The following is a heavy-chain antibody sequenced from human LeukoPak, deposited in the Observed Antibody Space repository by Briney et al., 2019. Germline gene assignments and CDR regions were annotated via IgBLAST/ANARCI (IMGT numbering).Heavy chain of an antibody. CDR3: ARVWGGLVGATNY. Sequence: ASVKVSCKASGYTFTSYAMHWVRQAPGQRLEWMGWINPNSGGTNYAQKFQGRVTMTRDTSISTAYMELSRLRSDDTAVYYCARVWGGLVGATNYWGQGTLVTVSS. CDR2: INPNSGGT. V-gene: IGHV1-2*02. D-gene: IGHD1-26*01. CDR1: GYTFTSYA. J-gene: IGHJ4*02.